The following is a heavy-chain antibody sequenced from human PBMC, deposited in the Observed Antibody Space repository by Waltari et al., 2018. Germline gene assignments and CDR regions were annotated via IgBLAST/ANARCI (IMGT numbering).Heavy chain of an antibody. CDR1: GFTFRNAW. V-gene: IGHV3-15*01. J-gene: IGHJ4*02. Sequence: VQVVESGGGLVRPGGSLRVSCDASGFTFRNAWKNWVRQAQGKGLEWVGPIKTKSEGGTTDYAAPVKGRFTLSIEDSKNTVYLKMNSLKIEDTAVYYCTPKTNIWGQGTLVTFSS. CDR2: IKTKSEGGTT. CDR3: TPKTNI.